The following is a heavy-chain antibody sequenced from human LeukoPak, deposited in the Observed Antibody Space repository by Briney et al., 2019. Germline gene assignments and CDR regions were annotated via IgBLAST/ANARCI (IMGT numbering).Heavy chain of an antibody. Sequence: ASVKVSCKASGYTFTNYAMNWVRQAPGQGLEWMGWINTNTGIPTYAQGFTGRFVFSLDTSVSTAYLQISSLKAEDTALYYCARGYCSGSSCYYFDYWGQGTLVTVSS. CDR2: INTNTGIP. CDR3: ARGYCSGSSCYYFDY. CDR1: GYTFTNYA. V-gene: IGHV7-4-1*02. D-gene: IGHD2-15*01. J-gene: IGHJ4*02.